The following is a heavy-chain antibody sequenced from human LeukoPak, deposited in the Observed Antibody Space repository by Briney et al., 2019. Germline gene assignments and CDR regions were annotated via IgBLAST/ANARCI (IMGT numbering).Heavy chain of an antibody. J-gene: IGHJ5*02. Sequence: SETLSLTCTVSGGSISSSSYYWGWIRQPPGKGLEWIGSIYYSGSTYYNPSLKSRVTISVDTSKNQFSLKLSSVTAADTAVYYCARDQANFYPTAGWFDPWGQGTLVTVSS. CDR3: ARDQANFYPTAGWFDP. CDR2: IYYSGST. D-gene: IGHD2/OR15-2a*01. V-gene: IGHV4-39*07. CDR1: GGSISSSSYY.